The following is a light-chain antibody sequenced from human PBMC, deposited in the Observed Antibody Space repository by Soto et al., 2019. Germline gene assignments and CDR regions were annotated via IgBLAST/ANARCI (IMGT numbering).Light chain of an antibody. V-gene: IGKV1-9*01. CDR3: LQLNSYPRT. J-gene: IGKJ1*01. CDR1: QGISSY. CDR2: AAS. Sequence: DFQLTQSPSFLSASVGDRVTITCRASQGISSYLAWYQQKPGKAPKLLIYAASTFQSGVPSRFSGSGSGTEFTLTISSLQPEDFATYYCLQLNSYPRTFGQGTKVESK.